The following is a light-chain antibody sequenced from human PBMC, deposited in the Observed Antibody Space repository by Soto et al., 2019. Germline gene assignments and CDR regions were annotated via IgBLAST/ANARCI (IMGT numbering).Light chain of an antibody. V-gene: IGLV2-14*03. CDR3: SSSTSSSTYL. J-gene: IGLJ1*01. CDR2: SVS. Sequence: QSVLTQPASVSGSPGQSITISCTGTSSDVGAYNSVSWYQQHPDKAPKLIIYSVSYRSSGVSDRFSGSKSDNTASLPISGLHTEDEADYYCSSSTSSSTYLFGTGTKLTVL. CDR1: SSDVGAYNS.